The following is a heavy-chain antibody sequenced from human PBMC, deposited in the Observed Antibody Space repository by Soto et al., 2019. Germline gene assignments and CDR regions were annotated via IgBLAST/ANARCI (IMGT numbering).Heavy chain of an antibody. Sequence: GESLKISCAASGFTFSSYAMSWVRQAPGKGLEWVSAISGSGGSTYYADSVKGRFTISRDNSKNTLYLQMNSLRAEDTAVYYCAKDSQGYYDSSGYYFDYWGQGTLVTVSS. V-gene: IGHV3-23*01. CDR3: AKDSQGYYDSSGYYFDY. D-gene: IGHD3-22*01. J-gene: IGHJ4*02. CDR1: GFTFSSYA. CDR2: ISGSGGST.